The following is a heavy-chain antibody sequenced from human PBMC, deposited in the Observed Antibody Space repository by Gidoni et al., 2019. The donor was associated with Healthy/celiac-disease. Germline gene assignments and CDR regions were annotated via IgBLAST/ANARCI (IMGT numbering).Heavy chain of an antibody. Sequence: EVQLVQSGADVKKPGESLRISCKGSGYSFTSYWISWVRQMPGKGLEWMGRIDPSDSYTNYSPSFQGHVTISADKSISTAYLKWSSLKASDTAMYYCARSGRADYYGSGSYTNYYYYGMDVWGQGTTVTVSS. CDR1: GYSFTSYW. V-gene: IGHV5-10-1*01. CDR2: IDPSDSYT. J-gene: IGHJ6*02. D-gene: IGHD3-10*01. CDR3: ARSGRADYYGSGSYTNYYYYGMDV.